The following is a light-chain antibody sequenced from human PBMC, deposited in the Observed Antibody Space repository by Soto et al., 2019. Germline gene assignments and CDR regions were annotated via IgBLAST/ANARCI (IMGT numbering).Light chain of an antibody. V-gene: IGLV2-8*01. CDR1: SNDVGHSSF. Sequence: QSALTQPPSASGSPGQSVTISCTGNSNDVGHSSFISWYQQHPGKGPKLIIYEVSKRPSGVPDRFSGSKSGNTASLSVSGLQDEDEAEYFWNAQADNGKHVFGTGTKVTVL. CDR2: EVS. CDR3: NAQADNGKHV. J-gene: IGLJ1*01.